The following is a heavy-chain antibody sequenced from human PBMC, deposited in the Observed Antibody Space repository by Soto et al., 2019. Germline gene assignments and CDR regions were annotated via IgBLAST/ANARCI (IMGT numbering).Heavy chain of an antibody. J-gene: IGHJ6*03. V-gene: IGHV1-3*01. CDR3: AREGIDSNYDYYYYYMDV. Sequence: ASVKVSCKASGYTFTSYAMHWVRQAPGQRLEWMGWINAGNGNTKYSQNFQGRVPITRDTSASTAYLELSSLRSEDTAFFYCAREGIDSNYDYYYYYMDVWGKGTTVTVSS. D-gene: IGHD4-4*01. CDR1: GYTFTSYA. CDR2: INAGNGNT.